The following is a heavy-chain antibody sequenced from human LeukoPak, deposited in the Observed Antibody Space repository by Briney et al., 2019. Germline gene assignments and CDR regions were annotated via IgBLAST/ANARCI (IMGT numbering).Heavy chain of an antibody. CDR2: IYYSGST. J-gene: IGHJ5*02. CDR1: GGSISSSSYY. D-gene: IGHD5-18*01. V-gene: IGHV4-39*07. Sequence: SETLSLTCTVSGGSISSSSYYWGWIRQPPGKGLEWIGSIYYSGSTYYNPSLKSRVTISVDTSKNQFSLKLSSVTAADTAVYYCARSSYGYGNWFDPWGQGTLVTVSS. CDR3: ARSSYGYGNWFDP.